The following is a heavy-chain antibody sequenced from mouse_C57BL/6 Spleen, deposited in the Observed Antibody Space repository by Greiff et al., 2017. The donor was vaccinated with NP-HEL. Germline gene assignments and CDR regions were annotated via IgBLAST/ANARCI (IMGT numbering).Heavy chain of an antibody. CDR1: GYAFSSYW. Sequence: VQLVESGAELVKPGASVKISCKASGYAFSSYWMNWVKQRPGKGLEWIGQIYPGDGDTNYNGKFKGKATLTADKSSSTAYMQLSSLTSEDSAVYFCARSRGNAWFAYWGQGTLVTVSA. CDR3: ARSRGNAWFAY. CDR2: IYPGDGDT. V-gene: IGHV1-80*01. J-gene: IGHJ3*01. D-gene: IGHD2-1*01.